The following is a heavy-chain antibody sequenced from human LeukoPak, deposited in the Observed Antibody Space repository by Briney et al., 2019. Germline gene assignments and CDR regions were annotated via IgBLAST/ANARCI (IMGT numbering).Heavy chain of an antibody. D-gene: IGHD3-10*01. J-gene: IGHJ4*02. V-gene: IGHV3-74*01. Sequence: PGGSLRLSCAASGFTFSSYWMIWVRQAPGKGLVWVSRINSGGSSTIYADSVKGRFNISRDNAKTTLYLQMNSLRAEDTAVYYCARDRGRGFDYWGQGTLVTVSS. CDR3: ARDRGRGFDY. CDR1: GFTFSSYW. CDR2: INSGGSST.